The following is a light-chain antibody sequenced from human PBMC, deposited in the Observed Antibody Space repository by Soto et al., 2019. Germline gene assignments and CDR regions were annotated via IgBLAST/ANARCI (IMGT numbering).Light chain of an antibody. CDR1: SSDVGGYNY. V-gene: IGLV2-14*03. CDR3: ISYTSSSPYV. CDR2: DVS. Sequence: QSALTQPASVSGSPGQSITISCTGTSSDVGGYNYVSWYQHHPGKAPKLIIFDVSNRPSGISNRFSGSKSGNTASLTISGLQAEDEADYYCISYTSSSPYVFGTGTKVTDL. J-gene: IGLJ1*01.